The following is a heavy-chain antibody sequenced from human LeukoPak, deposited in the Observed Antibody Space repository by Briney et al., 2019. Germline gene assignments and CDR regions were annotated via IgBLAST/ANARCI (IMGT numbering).Heavy chain of an antibody. D-gene: IGHD4-17*01. CDR2: ISWNSGSI. V-gene: IGHV3-9*01. CDR1: GFTFDDDA. Sequence: GGSLRLSCAASGFTFDDDAMHWVRQAPGKGLEGVSGISWNSGSIGYADSVKGRFTTSRDSAKNSLYLQMNSLRAEDTALSYCAKDMADYGDYYFDYWGQGPLVTVSS. CDR3: AKDMADYGDYYFDY. J-gene: IGHJ4*02.